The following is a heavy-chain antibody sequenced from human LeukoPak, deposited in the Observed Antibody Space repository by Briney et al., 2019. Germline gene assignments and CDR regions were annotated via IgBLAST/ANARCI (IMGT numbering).Heavy chain of an antibody. CDR2: ISYDGSNK. Sequence: GGSLRLSCAASGFTFSSYGMHWVRQAPGKGLEWVAVISYDGSNKYYADSVKGRFTISRDNSKNTLYLQTNSLRAEDTAVYYCAKDRMVRGVHLDYWGQGTLVTVSS. J-gene: IGHJ4*02. CDR1: GFTFSSYG. CDR3: AKDRMVRGVHLDY. D-gene: IGHD3-10*01. V-gene: IGHV3-30*18.